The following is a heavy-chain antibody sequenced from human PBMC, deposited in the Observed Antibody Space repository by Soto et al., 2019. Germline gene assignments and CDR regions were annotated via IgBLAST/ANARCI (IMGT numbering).Heavy chain of an antibody. Sequence: SETVSLTCTVSGGSISSYYWSCIRQPPGKGLEWIVYIYYSGSSNYNPSLKSRVTISVDTSKKQFSLTLSSVTAADTAVYYCARSAANYSRELISYYCYVMDVWARGTTVTVSS. CDR3: ARSAANYSRELISYYCYVMDV. D-gene: IGHD1-26*01. V-gene: IGHV4-59*01. CDR2: IYYSGSS. CDR1: GGSISSYY. J-gene: IGHJ6*02.